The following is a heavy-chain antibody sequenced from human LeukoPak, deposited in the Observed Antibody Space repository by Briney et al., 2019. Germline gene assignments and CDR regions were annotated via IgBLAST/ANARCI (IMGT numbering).Heavy chain of an antibody. J-gene: IGHJ4*02. CDR2: INHSGST. V-gene: IGHV4-34*01. CDR1: GGSFSGYY. CDR3: AGGIRWELHR. Sequence: PSETLSLTCAVYGGSFSGYYWSWIRQPPGKGLEWIGEINHSGSTNYNPSLKSRVTISVDTSKNQFSLKLSSVTAADTAVYYCAGGIRWELHRWGQGTLVTVSS. D-gene: IGHD1-26*01.